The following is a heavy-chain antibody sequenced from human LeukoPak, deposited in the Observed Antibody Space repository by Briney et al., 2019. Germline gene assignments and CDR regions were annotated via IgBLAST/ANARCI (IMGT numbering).Heavy chain of an antibody. CDR1: GYTFTGYY. CDR2: MNPNSGNT. CDR3: ARGRGYGGVYYFDY. D-gene: IGHD4-23*01. J-gene: IGHJ4*02. Sequence: ASVKVSCKASGYTFTGYYMHWVRQAPGQGLEWMGWMNPNSGNTGYAQKFQGRVTMTRNTSISTAYMELSSLRSEDTAVYYCARGRGYGGVYYFDYWGQGTLVTVSS. V-gene: IGHV1-8*02.